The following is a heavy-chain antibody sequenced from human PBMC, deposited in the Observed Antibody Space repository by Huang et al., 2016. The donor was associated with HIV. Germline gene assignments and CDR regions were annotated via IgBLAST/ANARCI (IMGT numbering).Heavy chain of an antibody. CDR1: GAPITKYY. CDR2: VSYTGST. CDR3: ARAFPSGALDS. J-gene: IGHJ4*02. Sequence: QVRLQESGPGLVRPSETLSLTCNVSGAPITKYYWNWIRQSPGKGLEWVGFVSYTGSTNYNPSLKSRVTILQDTSKNQCSLKVTSVTAADTAVYYCARAFPSGALDSWGQGTLVTVSS. V-gene: IGHV4-59*01.